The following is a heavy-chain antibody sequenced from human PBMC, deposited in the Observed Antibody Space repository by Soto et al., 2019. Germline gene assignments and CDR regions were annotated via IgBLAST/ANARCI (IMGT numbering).Heavy chain of an antibody. V-gene: IGHV1-69*01. CDR3: ARGGGPYIWFNEF. Sequence: QAHLVQSGPEVKNPGSSVKVSCKDSGGLFSSFAISWVRQAPGQGLEWLGGIIPVFGTTYYAEKFQDRLTITADESTNTAYMELSSLTAGDTAIYYCARGGGPYIWFNEFWGQGTLVTVSS. CDR2: IIPVFGTT. CDR1: GGLFSSFA. J-gene: IGHJ4*02. D-gene: IGHD3-10*01.